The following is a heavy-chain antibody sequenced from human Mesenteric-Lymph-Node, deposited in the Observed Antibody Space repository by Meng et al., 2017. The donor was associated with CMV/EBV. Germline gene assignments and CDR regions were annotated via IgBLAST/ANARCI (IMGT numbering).Heavy chain of an antibody. D-gene: IGHD3-10*01. CDR2: INHSGST. CDR1: GGSFSGYY. J-gene: IGHJ5*02. Sequence: ESLKISCAVYGGSFSGYYWSWIRQPPGKGLEWIGEINHSGSTNYNPSLKSRVTISVDTSKNQFSLKLSSVTAADTAVYYCARGRGQFDPWGQGTLVTVSS. CDR3: ARGRGQFDP. V-gene: IGHV4-34*01.